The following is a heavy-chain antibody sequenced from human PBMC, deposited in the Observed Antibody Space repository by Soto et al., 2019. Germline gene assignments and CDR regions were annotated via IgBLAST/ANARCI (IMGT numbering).Heavy chain of an antibody. CDR1: GYTLTELS. Sequence: GASVKVSCKVSGYTLTELSMNWVRQAPGQGLEWMGGFDPEDGDTIYAQKFQGRVTMTEDTSTDTAYMELISLRSEDTAVYYRATRTIFGVVTLYAFDIWGQGTMVTVSS. D-gene: IGHD3-3*01. J-gene: IGHJ3*02. CDR3: ATRTIFGVVTLYAFDI. CDR2: FDPEDGDT. V-gene: IGHV1-24*01.